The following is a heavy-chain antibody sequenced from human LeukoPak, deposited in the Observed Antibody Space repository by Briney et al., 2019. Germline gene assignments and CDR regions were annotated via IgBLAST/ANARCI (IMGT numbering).Heavy chain of an antibody. D-gene: IGHD6-19*01. CDR2: ISAYNGNT. V-gene: IGHV1-18*01. CDR1: GGTFSSYA. J-gene: IGHJ5*02. Sequence: GASVKVSCKASGGTFSSYAISWVRQAPGQGLEWMGWISAYNGNTNYAQKLQGRVTMTTDTSTSTAYMELRSLRSDDTAVYYCARDSWERIAVAGTEFDPWGQGTLVTVSS. CDR3: ARDSWERIAVAGTEFDP.